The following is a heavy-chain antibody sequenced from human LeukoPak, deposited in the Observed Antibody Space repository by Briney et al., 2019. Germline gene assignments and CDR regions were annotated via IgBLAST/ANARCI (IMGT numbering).Heavy chain of an antibody. CDR3: VRHDGRGGATMGAFDS. CDR2: VYYGRTT. CDR1: AGSFISSSHH. J-gene: IGHJ5*01. Sequence: SSETLSLTCTVSAGSFISSSHHWGWIRQSPGKGLEWIGTVYYGRTTYYNPSLDGRVTISLDTSANHFSLQLNSVTAADTAVYYCVRHDGRGGATMGAFDSWGQGSLVTVSS. D-gene: IGHD5-12*01. V-gene: IGHV4-39*01.